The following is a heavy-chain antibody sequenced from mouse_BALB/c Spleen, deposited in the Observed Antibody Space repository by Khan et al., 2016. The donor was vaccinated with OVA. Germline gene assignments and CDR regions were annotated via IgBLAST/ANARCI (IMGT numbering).Heavy chain of an antibody. Sequence: EVQLQESGPGLVKPSQSLSLTCTVTGYSITSDYAWDWIRQFPGNKLEWMGYISYGGSTSYNPSLKSRIFITRDTSKNQFFLQLNTVPTEDTSTYYCARKNYYGYAMDYWGQGTSVTVSS. CDR3: ARKNYYGYAMDY. J-gene: IGHJ4*01. D-gene: IGHD1-1*01. V-gene: IGHV3-2*02. CDR2: ISYGGST. CDR1: GYSITSDYA.